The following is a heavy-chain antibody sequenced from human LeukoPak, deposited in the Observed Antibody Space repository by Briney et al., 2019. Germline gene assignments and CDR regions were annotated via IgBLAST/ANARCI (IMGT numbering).Heavy chain of an antibody. J-gene: IGHJ4*02. CDR3: ARAITYYYDSSGYSLFDY. Sequence: PGGSLRLSCAASGFTFSSYSMNWVRQAPGKGLEWVSSISSSSSYIYYADSVKGRFTISRDNAKNSLYLQMSSLRAEGTAVYYCARAITYYYDSSGYSLFDYWGQGTLVTVSS. D-gene: IGHD3-22*01. V-gene: IGHV3-21*01. CDR1: GFTFSSYS. CDR2: ISSSSSYI.